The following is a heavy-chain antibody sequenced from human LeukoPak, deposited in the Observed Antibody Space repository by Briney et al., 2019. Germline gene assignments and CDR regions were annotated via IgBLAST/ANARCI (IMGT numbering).Heavy chain of an antibody. CDR2: MKGDGSVK. Sequence: GGSLRLSCAASGFTFSIYRMSWVRQAPGKGLEWVASMKGDGSVKHFLDSVEGRFTISRDNAKNSLYLQMNSLRAEDTAVYYCARWDAYCSGGRCYSGDFAFDIWGQGTMVTVSS. CDR1: GFTFSIYR. CDR3: ARWDAYCSGGRCYSGDFAFDI. V-gene: IGHV3-7*01. D-gene: IGHD2-15*01. J-gene: IGHJ3*02.